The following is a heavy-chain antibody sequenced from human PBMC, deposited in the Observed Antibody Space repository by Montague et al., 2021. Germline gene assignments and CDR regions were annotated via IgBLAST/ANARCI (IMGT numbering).Heavy chain of an antibody. Sequence: SLRLSCAASGFTFSSYSMNWVRQAPGKGPEWVSYINTSGSTIYHADSVKGRFTISRDNAKNSLYLQMNSLRAEDTAVYYCARIRKGADYWGQGTLVTASS. D-gene: IGHD3-16*01. V-gene: IGHV3-48*04. CDR2: INTSGSTI. CDR3: ARIRKGADY. CDR1: GFTFSSYS. J-gene: IGHJ4*02.